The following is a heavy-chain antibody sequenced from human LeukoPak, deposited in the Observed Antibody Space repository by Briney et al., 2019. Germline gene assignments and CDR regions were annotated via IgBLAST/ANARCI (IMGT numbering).Heavy chain of an antibody. CDR3: AGPPNAGY. CDR1: GFTFSNYA. D-gene: IGHD4/OR15-4a*01. Sequence: PGGSLRLSCAALGFTFSNYAMSWGRQAPGKGLEWVSSIGGTDGRTYYAESVQGRFTISRDNSKKTLFLQMNSLRVEDTAVYFCAGPPNAGYWGRGTLVTVSS. J-gene: IGHJ4*02. V-gene: IGHV3-23*01. CDR2: IGGTDGRT.